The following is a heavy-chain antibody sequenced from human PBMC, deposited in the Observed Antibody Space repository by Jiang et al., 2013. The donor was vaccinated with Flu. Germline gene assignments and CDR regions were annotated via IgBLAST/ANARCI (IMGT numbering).Heavy chain of an antibody. V-gene: IGHV4-59*01. CDR1: GGSISSYY. J-gene: IGHJ3*02. CDR2: IYYSGST. D-gene: IGHD3-3*01. CDR3: ASWVFWSGYNDAFDI. Sequence: GPGLVKPSETLSLTCTVSGGSISSYYWSWIRQPPGKGLEWIGYIYYSGSTNYNPSLKSRVTISVDTSKNQFSLKLSSVTAADTAVYYCASWVFWSGYNDAFDIWGQGTMVTVSS.